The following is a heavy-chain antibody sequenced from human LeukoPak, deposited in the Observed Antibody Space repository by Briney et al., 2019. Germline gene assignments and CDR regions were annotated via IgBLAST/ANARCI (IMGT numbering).Heavy chain of an antibody. CDR2: INPNSGGT. D-gene: IGHD3-22*01. CDR3: ARGRRDRGVVIITYYYDSSGSCFDY. J-gene: IGHJ4*02. Sequence: ASVKVSCKASGYTFTGYYMHWVRQAPGQGLEWMGWINPNSGGTNYAQKFQGRVTMTRDTSISTAYMELSRLRSDDTAVYYCARGRRDRGVVIITYYYDSSGSCFDYWGQGTLVTVSS. V-gene: IGHV1-2*02. CDR1: GYTFTGYY.